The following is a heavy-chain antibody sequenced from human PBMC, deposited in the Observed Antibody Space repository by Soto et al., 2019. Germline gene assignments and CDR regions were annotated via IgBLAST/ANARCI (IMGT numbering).Heavy chain of an antibody. D-gene: IGHD3-10*01. J-gene: IGHJ4*02. CDR1: GYTFTHYD. V-gene: IGHV1-8*01. CDR2: LYPNTGYT. Sequence: ASVKVSCKASGYTFTHYDINWVRQAAGQGLEWMGWLYPNTGYTCYTQNFQARFTMTRNTSINTAYLEVNSLRSEDTDVYYCARGSYGSKYWGQGTLVTVSS. CDR3: ARGSYGSKY.